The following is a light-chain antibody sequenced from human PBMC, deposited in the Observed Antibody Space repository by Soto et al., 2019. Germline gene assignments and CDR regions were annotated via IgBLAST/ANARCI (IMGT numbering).Light chain of an antibody. CDR2: EVS. Sequence: QSVLTQPASVSGSPGQSITTSCTGTSSDVGGYDYVSWYQHHPGKAPKLTIYEVSNRPSGVSNRFSGSKSGNTASLTISGLQAEDEAEYYYSSYTSSSTDVFGTGTKVTVL. J-gene: IGLJ1*01. CDR3: SSYTSSSTDV. V-gene: IGLV2-14*01. CDR1: SSDVGGYDY.